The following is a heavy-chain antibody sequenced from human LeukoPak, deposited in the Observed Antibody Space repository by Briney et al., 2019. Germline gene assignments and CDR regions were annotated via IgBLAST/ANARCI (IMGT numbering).Heavy chain of an antibody. Sequence: GASVKVSCKASGYTFTSYGISWVRQAPGQGLEWMGWISAYNGNTNYAQKLQGRVTMTTDTSTSTAYMELRSLRSDDTAVYYCARDGGSSWYPIAAYYYYYMDVWGKGTTVTISS. D-gene: IGHD6-13*01. CDR1: GYTFTSYG. V-gene: IGHV1-18*01. CDR3: ARDGGSSWYPIAAYYYYYMDV. J-gene: IGHJ6*03. CDR2: ISAYNGNT.